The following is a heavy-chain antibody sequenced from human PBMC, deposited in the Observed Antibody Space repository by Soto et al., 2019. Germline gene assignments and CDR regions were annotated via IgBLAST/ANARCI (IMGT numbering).Heavy chain of an antibody. CDR3: ARLTYGGYYFDY. CDR2: IYPDDSET. Sequence: GESLKISCKGSGYSFTSYWIGWVRQMPGKGLEWMGIIYPDDSETKYSPSFQGQVTISADKSITTAYLQWNSLKASDTAMYYCARLTYGGYYFDYWGQGALVPAPQ. J-gene: IGHJ4*02. V-gene: IGHV5-51*01. D-gene: IGHD4-17*01. CDR1: GYSFTSYW.